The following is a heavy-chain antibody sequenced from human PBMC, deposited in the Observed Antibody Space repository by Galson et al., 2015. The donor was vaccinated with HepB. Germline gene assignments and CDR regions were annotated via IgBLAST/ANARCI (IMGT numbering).Heavy chain of an antibody. CDR1: GFTFSSYG. J-gene: IGHJ4*02. Sequence: SLRLSCAASGFTFSSYGMHWVRQAPGKGLEWVAVIWYDGSNKYYADSVKGRFTISRDNSKNTLYLQMNSLRAEDTAVYYCARDSPDKVGALDYWGQGTLVTVSS. V-gene: IGHV3-33*01. CDR3: ARDSPDKVGALDY. CDR2: IWYDGSNK. D-gene: IGHD1-26*01.